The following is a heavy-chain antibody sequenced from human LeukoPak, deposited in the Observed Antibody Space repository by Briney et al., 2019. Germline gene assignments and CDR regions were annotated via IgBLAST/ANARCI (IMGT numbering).Heavy chain of an antibody. V-gene: IGHV4-34*01. CDR2: INHSGST. CDR1: GGSFSGYY. CDR3: ARVFRSRIWYSSGWPFDY. J-gene: IGHJ4*02. Sequence: SETLSLTYAVYGGSFSGYYWSWIRQPPGKGLEWIGEINHSGSTNYNPSLKSRVTISVDTSKNQFSLKLSSVTAADTAVYYCARVFRSRIWYSSGWPFDYWGQGTLVTVSS. D-gene: IGHD6-19*01.